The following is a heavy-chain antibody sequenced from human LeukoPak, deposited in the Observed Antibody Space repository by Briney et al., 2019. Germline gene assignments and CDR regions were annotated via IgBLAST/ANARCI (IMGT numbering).Heavy chain of an antibody. V-gene: IGHV7-4-1*02. CDR1: GYTFTSYA. CDR2: INTNTGNP. Sequence: ASVKVSCKASGYTFTSYAMNWVRQAPGQGLEWMGWINTNTGNPTYAQGFTGRFVFSLDTSVSTAYLQISSLKAEDTAVYYCARPAQLSRVITMTLGYWGQGTLVTVSS. J-gene: IGHJ4*02. D-gene: IGHD3-22*01. CDR3: ARPAQLSRVITMTLGY.